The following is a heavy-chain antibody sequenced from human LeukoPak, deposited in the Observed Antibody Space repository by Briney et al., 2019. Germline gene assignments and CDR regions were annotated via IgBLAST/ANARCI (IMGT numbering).Heavy chain of an antibody. D-gene: IGHD6-13*01. J-gene: IGHJ4*02. CDR1: GYTFTAYY. V-gene: IGHV1-2*02. Sequence: ASVKVSCKASGYTFTAYYLHWVRQAPGQGLEWMGWIHPNSGDTKYAQKFQGRVTMTRDTSITTAYLELSGLTSDDTAMYYCAKVRDRLSSFYPAAWGQGTLVTVSS. CDR2: IHPNSGDT. CDR3: AKVRDRLSSFYPAA.